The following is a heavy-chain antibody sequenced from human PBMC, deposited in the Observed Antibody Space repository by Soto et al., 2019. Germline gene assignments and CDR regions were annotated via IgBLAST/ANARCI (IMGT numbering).Heavy chain of an antibody. V-gene: IGHV1-3*05. D-gene: IGHD2-21*02. CDR3: ASIIVVATALDY. CDR2: INAGNGNT. J-gene: IGHJ4*02. Sequence: QVQLVQSGAEEKKPGASVKVSCKASGYTFTSYAMHWVRQAPGQRLEWMGWINAGNGNTKYSQKFQGRVTITRDTSTSPAYMELRSLRSDATAVSSFASIIVVATALDYCGQRTLFPFSS. CDR1: GYTFTSYA.